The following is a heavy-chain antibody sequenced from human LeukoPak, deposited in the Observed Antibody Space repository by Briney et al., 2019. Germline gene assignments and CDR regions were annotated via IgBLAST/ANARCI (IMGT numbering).Heavy chain of an antibody. CDR3: ARLGDTAMASYFDY. CDR2: IYHSGST. J-gene: IGHJ4*02. D-gene: IGHD5-18*01. V-gene: IGHV4-38-2*01. Sequence: SETLSLTCAVSGYSISSGYYWGWIRQPPGKGLEWIGSIYHSGSTYYNPSLKSRITISVDTSKNQFSLKVSSVTAADTAVYYCARLGDTAMASYFDYWGQGTRVTVSS. CDR1: GYSISSGYY.